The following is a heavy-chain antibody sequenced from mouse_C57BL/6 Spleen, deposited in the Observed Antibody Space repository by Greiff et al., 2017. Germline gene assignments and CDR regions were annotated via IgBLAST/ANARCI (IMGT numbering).Heavy chain of an antibody. J-gene: IGHJ2*01. CDR3: ARVGNYYGSLVDY. D-gene: IGHD1-1*01. V-gene: IGHV5-4*03. CDR1: GFTFSSYA. CDR2: ISDGGSYT. Sequence: EVMLVESGGGLVKPGGSLKLSCAASGFTFSSYAMSWVRQTPEKRLEWVATISDGGSYTYYPDNVKGPFTISRANAKNNLYLQMGHLKSEDTAMYYCARVGNYYGSLVDYWGQGTTLTVSS.